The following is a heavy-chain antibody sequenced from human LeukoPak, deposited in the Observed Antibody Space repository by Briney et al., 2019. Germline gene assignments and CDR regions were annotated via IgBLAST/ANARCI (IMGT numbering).Heavy chain of an antibody. D-gene: IGHD3-10*01. J-gene: IGHJ4*02. CDR1: GFTLSNYW. Sequence: PGGSLRLSCAASGFTLSNYWMSWVRQAPGKGLEWVANIKEDGSEKYYVDSVKGRLTISRDNAKNSLDLQMNSLRAEDTAVYYCARTIRGYWGQGTLVTVSS. CDR3: ARTIRGY. V-gene: IGHV3-7*02. CDR2: IKEDGSEK.